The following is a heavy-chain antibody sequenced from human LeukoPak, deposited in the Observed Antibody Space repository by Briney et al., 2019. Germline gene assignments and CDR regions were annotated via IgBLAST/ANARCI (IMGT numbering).Heavy chain of an antibody. J-gene: IGHJ3*02. CDR2: IYYSGST. Sequence: SETLSLTCTVSGGSISSYYWSWIRQPPGKGLEWIGSIYYSGSTYYNPSLKSRVTISVDTSKNQFSLKLSSVTAADTAVYYCARHLRSNNPYAFDIWGQGTMVTVSS. D-gene: IGHD1/OR15-1a*01. CDR3: ARHLRSNNPYAFDI. CDR1: GGSISSYY. V-gene: IGHV4-39*01.